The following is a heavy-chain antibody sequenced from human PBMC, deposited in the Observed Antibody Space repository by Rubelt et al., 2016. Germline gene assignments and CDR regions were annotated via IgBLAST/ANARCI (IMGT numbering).Heavy chain of an antibody. Sequence: QLQLQESGPGLVKPSETLSLTCTVSGGSISSSSYYWGWIRQPPGQGLEWIGSIYYSGSTYYNPSLKSRVTMSVDTSKNQFSLKLSSVTAADTAVYYCAREYYYGSLQGMDVWGQGTTVTVSS. CDR1: GGSISSSSYY. CDR2: IYYSGST. J-gene: IGHJ6*02. D-gene: IGHD3-10*01. V-gene: IGHV4-39*07. CDR3: AREYYYGSLQGMDV.